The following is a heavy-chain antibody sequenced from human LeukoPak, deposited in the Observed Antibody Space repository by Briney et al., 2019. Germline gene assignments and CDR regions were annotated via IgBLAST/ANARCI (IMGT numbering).Heavy chain of an antibody. CDR3: ARDRYCSGDSCTLEFDN. CDR2: INPTDGRT. J-gene: IGHJ4*02. V-gene: IGHV1-46*01. D-gene: IGHD2-15*01. CDR1: GYSFTSYS. Sequence: ASVKVSCKASGYSFTSYSMHWVRQAPGQGLEWMGIINPTDGRTTYAQKSQGRVTMARDTSTSTVYMELSSLRSEDTAVYYCARDRYCSGDSCTLEFDNWGQGTLVTVSS.